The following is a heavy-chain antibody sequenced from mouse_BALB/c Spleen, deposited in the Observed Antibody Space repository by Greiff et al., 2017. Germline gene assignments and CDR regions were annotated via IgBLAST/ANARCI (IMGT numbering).Heavy chain of an antibody. D-gene: IGHD1-1*01. J-gene: IGHJ3*01. CDR3: ASGYYGSSPAWFAY. V-gene: IGHV5-12-2*01. CDR1: GFTFSSYT. CDR2: ISNGGGST. Sequence: EVQLVESGGGLVQPGGSLKLSCAASGFTFSSYTMSWVRQTPEKRLEWVAYISNGGGSTYYPDTVKGRFTISRDNAKNTLYLQMSSLKSEDTAMYYCASGYYGSSPAWFAYWGQGTLVTVSA.